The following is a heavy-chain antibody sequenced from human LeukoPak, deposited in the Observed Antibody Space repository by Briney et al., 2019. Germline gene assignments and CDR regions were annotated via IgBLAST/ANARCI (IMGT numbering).Heavy chain of an antibody. CDR2: ISSNGGST. CDR3: ADILTGYYRY. Sequence: PGGSLKLSCSASGFPFNSYAMHWVRPAPGKGLEYVSAISSNGGSTYYADSVTGRFTISRDNSKNTLYLQMSSLRAEDTAVYYCADILTGYYRYWGQGTLVTVSS. CDR1: GFPFNSYA. V-gene: IGHV3-64D*06. D-gene: IGHD3-9*01. J-gene: IGHJ4*02.